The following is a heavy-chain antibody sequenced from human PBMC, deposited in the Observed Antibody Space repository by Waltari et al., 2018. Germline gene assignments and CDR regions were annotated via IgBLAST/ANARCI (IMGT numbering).Heavy chain of an antibody. J-gene: IGHJ4*02. V-gene: IGHV3-30*02. CDR2: IWYDGSNK. CDR1: GFTFSSYG. CDR3: AKGAEGDY. Sequence: VQLVESGGGLVQPGGSLRLSCAASGFTFSSYGMHWGRQAPGKGLEWVAVIWYDGSNKYYADSVKGRFTIPRDNSKNTLYLQMNSLRAEDTAMYYCAKGAEGDYWGQGTLVTVSS.